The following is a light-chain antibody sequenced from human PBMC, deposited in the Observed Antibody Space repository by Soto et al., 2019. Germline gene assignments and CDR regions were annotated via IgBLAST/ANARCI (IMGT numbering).Light chain of an antibody. CDR2: GAS. Sequence: EILLTQSPGTLSLSPGERATLSCRASQSVSSSSYVAWYQQKPGQAPRLLIYGASSRATGIPDRFSGSGSGTDFTLTISRLEPDDFAVYYCQQYGISLTCGGGTQVEIK. CDR1: QSVSSSSY. J-gene: IGKJ4*01. CDR3: QQYGISLT. V-gene: IGKV3-20*01.